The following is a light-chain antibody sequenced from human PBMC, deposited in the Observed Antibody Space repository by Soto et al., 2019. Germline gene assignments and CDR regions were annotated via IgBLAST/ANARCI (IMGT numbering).Light chain of an antibody. CDR1: QSVSNFY. V-gene: IGKV3-20*01. CDR2: GAS. CDR3: HQYGTSPFT. J-gene: IGKJ3*01. Sequence: EIVLTQSPGTVSSSPGERATLSCRASQSVSNFYLAWYQQKPGQAPRLLMHGASIRATGIPDRFSGSGSGTDFTLIINSLEPEDFAVYDCHQYGTSPFTFGPGTKVYFK.